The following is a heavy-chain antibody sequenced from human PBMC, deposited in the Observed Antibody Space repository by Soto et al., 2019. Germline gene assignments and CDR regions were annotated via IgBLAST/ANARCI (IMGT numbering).Heavy chain of an antibody. CDR3: GSVFEY. V-gene: IGHV3-74*01. CDR1: GFTFTNYW. Sequence: DVQLVESGGGLVQPGGSLRLSCAASGFTFTNYWMHWVRQAPEKGLVWVSRIDSEEIYTSYADSVKGRFTISRDNAKNTLYLQMNDLRAEDTAVYYCGSVFEYWGQGSLVTVSS. CDR2: IDSEEIYT. J-gene: IGHJ4*02.